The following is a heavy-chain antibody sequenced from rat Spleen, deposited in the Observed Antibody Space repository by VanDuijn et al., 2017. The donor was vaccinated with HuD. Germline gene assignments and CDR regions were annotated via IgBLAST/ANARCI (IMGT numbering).Heavy chain of an antibody. Sequence: EVQLVESGGGLVQPGRSLKLSCAASGFTFSDYYMAWVRQAPTKGLEWVASISYDGGSTYYRDSVKGRFTISRDNAKSSLYLQMDSLRSEDTATYYCAKLSSGFPYWGQGTLVTVSS. CDR2: ISYDGGST. CDR3: AKLSSGFPY. V-gene: IGHV5-20*01. CDR1: GFTFSDYY. J-gene: IGHJ3*01. D-gene: IGHD1-12*01.